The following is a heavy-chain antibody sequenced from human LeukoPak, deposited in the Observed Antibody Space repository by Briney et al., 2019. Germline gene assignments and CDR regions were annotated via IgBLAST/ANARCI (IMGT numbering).Heavy chain of an antibody. D-gene: IGHD5-12*01. CDR3: ARDRSGYDLAY. CDR1: GGSFSGYY. V-gene: IGHV4-34*01. J-gene: IGHJ4*02. Sequence: SETLSLTCAVYGGSFSGYYWSWIRQPPGKGLEWIGEINHSGSTNYNPSLKSRVTISVDTSKNQVSLKLSSVTAADTAMYYCARDRSGYDLAYWGQGTLVTVSS. CDR2: INHSGST.